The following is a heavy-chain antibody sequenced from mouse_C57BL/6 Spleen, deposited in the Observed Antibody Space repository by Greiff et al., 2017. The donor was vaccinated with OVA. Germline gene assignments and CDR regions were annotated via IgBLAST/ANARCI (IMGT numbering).Heavy chain of an antibody. V-gene: IGHV1-82*01. CDR3: AHDPYAMDY. CDR1: GYAFSSSW. Sequence: LQESGPELVKPGASVKISCKASGYAFSSSWMNWVKQRPGKGLEWIGRIYPGDGDTNYNGKFKGKATLTADKSSSTAYMQLSSLTSEDSAVYFCAHDPYAMDYWGQGTSVTVSS. CDR2: IYPGDGDT. J-gene: IGHJ4*01.